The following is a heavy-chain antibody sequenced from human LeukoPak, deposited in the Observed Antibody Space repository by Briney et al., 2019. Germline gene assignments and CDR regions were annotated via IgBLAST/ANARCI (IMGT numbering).Heavy chain of an antibody. V-gene: IGHV1-8*01. CDR2: MNPNSGNT. CDR1: GYTFTSYD. CDR3: ARSAGDSSGYYYGY. D-gene: IGHD3-22*01. J-gene: IGHJ4*02. Sequence: ASVKVSCKASGYTFTSYDINWVRQATGQGLEWMGWMNPNSGNTGYAQKFQGRVTMTRNTSISTAYMELSSLRSEDTAVYYCARSAGDSSGYYYGYWGQGTLVTVSS.